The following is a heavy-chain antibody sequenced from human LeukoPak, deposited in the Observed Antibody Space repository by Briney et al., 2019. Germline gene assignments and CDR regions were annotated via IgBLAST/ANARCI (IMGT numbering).Heavy chain of an antibody. CDR2: IYHSGST. CDR3: ARDLTTVGTPPL. D-gene: IGHD4-23*01. CDR1: GGSISSSNW. V-gene: IGHV4-4*02. Sequence: SGTLSLTRAVSGGSISSSNWWSWVRQPPGKGLEWIGEIYHSGSTDYNPSLKSRVTISVDKSKNQFSLKLSSVTAADTAVYYCARDLTTVGTPPLWGQGTLVTVSS. J-gene: IGHJ4*02.